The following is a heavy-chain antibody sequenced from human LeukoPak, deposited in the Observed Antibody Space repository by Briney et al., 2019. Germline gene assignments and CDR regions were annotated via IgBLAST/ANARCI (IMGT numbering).Heavy chain of an antibody. V-gene: IGHV3-66*01. CDR2: IYSGGST. Sequence: PGGSLRLSCAASGFTVSSNYMSWVRQAPGKGLEWVSVIYSGGSTYYADSVKGRFTISRDNSKNTLYLQMNGLRAEDTAVYYCAKSGDFYDILTGLDYWGQGTLVTVSS. CDR3: AKSGDFYDILTGLDY. J-gene: IGHJ4*02. CDR1: GFTVSSNY. D-gene: IGHD3-9*01.